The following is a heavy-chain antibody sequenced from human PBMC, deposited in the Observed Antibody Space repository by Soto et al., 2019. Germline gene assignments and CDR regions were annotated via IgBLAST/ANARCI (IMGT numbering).Heavy chain of an antibody. CDR3: ARDSTPLTYYDFWSGYGMDV. V-gene: IGHV3-33*01. Sequence: VQLVESGGGVVQPGRSLRLSCAASGFTFSSYGMHWVRQAPGKGLEWVAVIWYDGSNKYYADSVKGRFTISRDNSKNTLYLQMNSLRAEDTAVYYCARDSTPLTYYDFWSGYGMDVWGQGTTVTVSS. D-gene: IGHD3-3*01. CDR1: GFTFSSYG. J-gene: IGHJ6*02. CDR2: IWYDGSNK.